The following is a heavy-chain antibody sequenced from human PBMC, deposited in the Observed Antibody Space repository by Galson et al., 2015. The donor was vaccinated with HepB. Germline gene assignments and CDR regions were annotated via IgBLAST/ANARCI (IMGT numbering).Heavy chain of an antibody. CDR1: GYTFTNYA. Sequence: SVKVSCKASGYTFTNYAIHWVRQAPGQRLEWMGWINAGSGNTRYSQNFQGRVTITRDTSASTADMELSSLRCEDTAVYYCARNPVGYGQLDYWGQGTPVTVSS. D-gene: IGHD5-12*01. CDR2: INAGSGNT. J-gene: IGHJ4*02. CDR3: ARNPVGYGQLDY. V-gene: IGHV1-3*01.